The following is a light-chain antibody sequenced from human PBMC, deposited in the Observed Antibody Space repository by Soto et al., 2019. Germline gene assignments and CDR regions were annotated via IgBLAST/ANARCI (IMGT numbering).Light chain of an antibody. Sequence: DIFLTQSPGTLSVSPGGRVTLSCRASQRVNSNYLAWYQQEPGQAPRLLIYGASNRATGIPDRFSGSGSGTDFTLTISSLEPGDFAVYYCHQYGSSPRTFGQGTKVDIK. CDR2: GAS. V-gene: IGKV3-20*01. CDR3: HQYGSSPRT. CDR1: QRVNSNY. J-gene: IGKJ1*01.